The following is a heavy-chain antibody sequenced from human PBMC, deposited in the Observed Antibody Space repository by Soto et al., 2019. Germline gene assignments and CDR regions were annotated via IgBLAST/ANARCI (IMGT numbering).Heavy chain of an antibody. CDR1: GGTFSSYA. D-gene: IGHD3-22*01. J-gene: IGHJ6*02. V-gene: IGHV1-69*12. Sequence: QVQLVQSGAEVKKPGSSVKVSCKASGGTFSSYAISWVRQAPGQGLEWMGGIIPIFGTANYAQKFQGRVTITADESTSTADMELSSLRSEDTAVYYGARAGYYYDSSGYPQSYYYYGMDVWGQGTTVTVSS. CDR3: ARAGYYYDSSGYPQSYYYYGMDV. CDR2: IIPIFGTA.